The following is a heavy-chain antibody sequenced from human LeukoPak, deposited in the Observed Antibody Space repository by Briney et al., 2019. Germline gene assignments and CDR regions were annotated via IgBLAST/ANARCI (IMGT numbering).Heavy chain of an antibody. V-gene: IGHV3-23*01. CDR3: AKTYYYDSSGYSRPYYYYAMDV. D-gene: IGHD3-22*01. Sequence: GGSLRLSCAASGFTFSSYAMSWVRQAPGKGLEWVSAISGSGVSTYHADSVKGRFTISRDNSKNTLYLQMNSLRAEDTAVYYCAKTYYYDSSGYSRPYYYYAMDVWGQGTTVTVSS. CDR1: GFTFSSYA. J-gene: IGHJ6*02. CDR2: ISGSGVST.